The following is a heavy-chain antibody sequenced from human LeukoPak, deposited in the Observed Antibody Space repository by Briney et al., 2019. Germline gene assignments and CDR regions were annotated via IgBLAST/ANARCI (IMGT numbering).Heavy chain of an antibody. CDR1: GGSISSYY. J-gene: IGHJ6*03. V-gene: IGHV4-59*08. CDR3: ATHPRSSTFYYYMDV. CDR2: IYYSGST. Sequence: SETLSLTCTVSGGSISSYYWSWIRQPPGKGLEWIGYIYYSGSTNYNPSLKSRVTISVDTSKNQFSLKLSSVTAADTAVYYCATHPRSSTFYYYMDVWGKGTTVTISS. D-gene: IGHD2-2*01.